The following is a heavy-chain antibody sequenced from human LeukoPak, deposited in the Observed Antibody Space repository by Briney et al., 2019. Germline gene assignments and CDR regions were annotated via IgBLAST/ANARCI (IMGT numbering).Heavy chain of an antibody. CDR3: ARETLTIFWRD. CDR2: INSDGNIT. D-gene: IGHD3-9*01. V-gene: IGHV3-74*01. CDR1: GFTFSSYW. J-gene: IGHJ4*02. Sequence: GGSLRLSCAASGFTFSSYWMHWVRQAPGKGLVWVSRINSDGNITTYADSVKGRFTISRDNAKNTLYLQMNSLRAEDTAVYYCARETLTIFWRDWGQGTLVAVSS.